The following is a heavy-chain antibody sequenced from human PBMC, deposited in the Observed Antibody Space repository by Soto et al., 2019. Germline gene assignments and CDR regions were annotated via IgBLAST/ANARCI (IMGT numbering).Heavy chain of an antibody. Sequence: GGSMSVWWGAAGGTFGGYGGSWVRQAPGKGLEWVSAISGSDGTTYYADSVKGRFTISRDNSKNTLYLQMISLRAEDTALYYCARVTARMAHYFQQWGQGTLVTVSS. CDR1: GGTFGGYG. J-gene: IGHJ1*01. CDR2: ISGSDGTT. V-gene: IGHV3-23*01. D-gene: IGHD3-10*01. CDR3: ARVTARMAHYFQQ.